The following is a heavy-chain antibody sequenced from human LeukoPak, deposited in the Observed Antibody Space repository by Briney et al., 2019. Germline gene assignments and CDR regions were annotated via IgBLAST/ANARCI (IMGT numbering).Heavy chain of an antibody. CDR1: GFTVSSDY. Sequence: GGSLRLSCAASGFTVSSDYMSWVRQAPGKGLEWVSTIYRGDSTYYADPVKRRFTISRDNSKNTLYLQLISPRAEDTGVYYCARDPGLPNGMAVWGQGTTVTVSS. CDR2: IYRGDST. J-gene: IGHJ6*02. CDR3: ARDPGLPNGMAV. V-gene: IGHV3-66*01.